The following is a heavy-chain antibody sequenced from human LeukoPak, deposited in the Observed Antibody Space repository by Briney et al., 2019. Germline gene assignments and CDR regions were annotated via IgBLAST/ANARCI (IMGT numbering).Heavy chain of an antibody. CDR1: GYSISRGYY. D-gene: IGHD2-2*01. CDR2: IYHSGSA. CDR3: ARAPADPGYYYYYMDV. Sequence: SETLSLTCTVSGYSISRGYYWGWIRQPPGKGLEWIGTIYHSGSAYYISSLKSRVTISVDTSRNQFSLKLTSVTTADTAVYYCARAPADPGYYYYYMDVWGKGTTVTVSS. V-gene: IGHV4-38-2*02. J-gene: IGHJ6*03.